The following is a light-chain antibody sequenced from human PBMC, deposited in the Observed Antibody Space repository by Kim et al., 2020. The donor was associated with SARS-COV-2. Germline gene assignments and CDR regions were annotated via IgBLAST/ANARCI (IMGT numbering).Light chain of an antibody. J-gene: IGLJ1*01. CDR3: QSYDSSLSGYV. V-gene: IGLV1-40*01. CDR1: TSNIGAGYD. Sequence: QRVTISCTGITSNIGAGYDLHWYQQLPGTAPKLLIYGNINRPSGVPDRFSGSKSGTSASLAITGLQAEDEADYYCQSYDSSLSGYVFGTGTKVTVL. CDR2: GNI.